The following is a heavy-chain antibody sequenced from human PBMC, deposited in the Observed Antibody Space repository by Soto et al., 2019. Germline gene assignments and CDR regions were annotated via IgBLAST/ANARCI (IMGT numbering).Heavy chain of an antibody. CDR3: ASPTPEADLVGSLYYGMDV. CDR2: IYYSGST. D-gene: IGHD2-15*01. J-gene: IGHJ6*02. Sequence: PSETLSLTCTVSGGSISSSSYYWGWIRQPPGKGLEWIGSIYYSGSTYYNPSLKSRVTISVDTSKNQFSLKLSSVTAADTAVYYCASPTPEADLVGSLYYGMDVWGQGTTVTVSS. CDR1: GGSISSSSYY. V-gene: IGHV4-39*01.